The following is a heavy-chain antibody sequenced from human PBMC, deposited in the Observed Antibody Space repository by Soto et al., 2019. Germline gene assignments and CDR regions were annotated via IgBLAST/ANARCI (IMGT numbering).Heavy chain of an antibody. CDR3: STDVVAGEIEPGLYHPMSA. D-gene: IGHD6-19*01. V-gene: IGHV3-15*07. Sequence: EVQLVESGGGLVKPGGSLRLSCAASGFTFSNTWLNWVRQAPGKGLEWVGRIKRQTDGGTTDYAAPVKGRFTISRFDSKKTLYLQMNSLKIEDTAVYFCSTDVVAGEIEPGLYHPMSAWGQGTMVTVSS. J-gene: IGHJ4*03. CDR2: IKRQTDGGTT. CDR1: GFTFSNTW.